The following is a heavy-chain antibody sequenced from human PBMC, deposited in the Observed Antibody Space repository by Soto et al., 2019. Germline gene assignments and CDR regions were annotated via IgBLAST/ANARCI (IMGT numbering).Heavy chain of an antibody. CDR1: GGSISSGGYY. J-gene: IGHJ4*02. Sequence: PSETLSLTCTVSGGSISSGGYYWSWIRQHPGKGLEWIGYIYYSGSTYYNPSLKSRVTISVDTSKNQFSLKLSSVTAADTAVYYCAREHSSSSFDYWGQGTLVTVSS. V-gene: IGHV4-31*03. D-gene: IGHD6-6*01. CDR2: IYYSGST. CDR3: AREHSSSSFDY.